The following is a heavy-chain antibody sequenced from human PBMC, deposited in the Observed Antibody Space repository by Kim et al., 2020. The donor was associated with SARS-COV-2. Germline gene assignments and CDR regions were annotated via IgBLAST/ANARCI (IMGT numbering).Heavy chain of an antibody. CDR3: AREAVAGSFDY. V-gene: IGHV1-3*01. Sequence: NTSNSQKFPARVSITRDTYATTAYLELSGLRSEDTAVYYCAREAVAGSFDYWGQGTLVTVSS. CDR2: NT. J-gene: IGHJ4*02. D-gene: IGHD6-19*01.